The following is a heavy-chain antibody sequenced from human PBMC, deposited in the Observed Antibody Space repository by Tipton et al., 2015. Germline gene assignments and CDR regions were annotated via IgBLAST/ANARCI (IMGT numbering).Heavy chain of an antibody. CDR3: ARDLEHGMDV. V-gene: IGHV4-34*01. CDR2: INHSGST. CDR1: GGSFSGYY. Sequence: TLSLTCAVYGGSFSGYYWSWIRQPPGKGLEWIGEINHSGSTNYNPSLKSRVTISVDTSKNQFSLTLNSVTAADTAVYYCARDLEHGMDVWGQGTSVTVSS. J-gene: IGHJ6*02. D-gene: IGHD5-24*01.